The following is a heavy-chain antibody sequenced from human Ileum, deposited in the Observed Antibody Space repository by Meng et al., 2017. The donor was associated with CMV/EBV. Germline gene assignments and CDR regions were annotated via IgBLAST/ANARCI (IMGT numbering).Heavy chain of an antibody. CDR2: IHYSGGT. D-gene: IGHD3-22*01. Sequence: GSIYSGDSYGTWVRQYPGEGLEWIGYIHYSGGTYSNPSLKGRVSVSLDTSKNQLSLRLTSVTAADTGIYYCARAKEEPLTMIGAYLDHWGQGTLVTVSS. V-gene: IGHV4-31*02. J-gene: IGHJ4*02. CDR3: ARAKEEPLTMIGAYLDH. CDR1: GSIYSGDSY.